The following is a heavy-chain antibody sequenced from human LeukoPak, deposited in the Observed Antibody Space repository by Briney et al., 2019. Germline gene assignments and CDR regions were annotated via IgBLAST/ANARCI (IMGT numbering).Heavy chain of an antibody. CDR1: GFTVSSNY. CDR3: ARSRPYDYVWGSYRQYYFDY. D-gene: IGHD3-16*02. Sequence: GGSLRLSCAASGFTVSSNYMSWVRQAPGKGLEWVSVIYSGGSTYYADSVKGRFTISRHNSKNTLYLQMNSLRAEDTAVYHCARSRPYDYVWGSYRQYYFDYWGQGTLVTVSS. J-gene: IGHJ4*02. CDR2: IYSGGST. V-gene: IGHV3-53*04.